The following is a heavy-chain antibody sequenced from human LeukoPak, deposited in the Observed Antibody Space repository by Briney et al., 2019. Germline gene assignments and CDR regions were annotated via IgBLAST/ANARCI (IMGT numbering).Heavy chain of an antibody. CDR1: GFTFSSYA. CDR3: ASHPYYDFWSGYYYYYMDV. CDR2: ISANGGST. V-gene: IGHV3-23*01. Sequence: GGSLRLSCAASGFTFSSYAMSWVRQAPGKGLEWVSAISANGGSTYYADSVKGRFTISRDNSKNTLFLQMSSLRAEDTAVYYCASHPYYDFWSGYYYYYMDVWGKGTTVTVSS. D-gene: IGHD3-3*01. J-gene: IGHJ6*03.